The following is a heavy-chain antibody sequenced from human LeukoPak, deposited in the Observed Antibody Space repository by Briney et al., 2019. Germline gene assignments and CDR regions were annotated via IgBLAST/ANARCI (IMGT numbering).Heavy chain of an antibody. CDR1: GYTFTSYG. V-gene: IGHV1-18*01. CDR3: ARDGEGYGDYDVISDAFDI. D-gene: IGHD4-17*01. J-gene: IGHJ3*02. CDR2: ISAYNGNT. Sequence: ASVKVSCKASGYTFTSYGISWVRQAPGQGLAWMGWISAYNGNTNYAQKLQGRVTMTTDTSTSTAYMELRSLRSDDTAVYYCARDGEGYGDYDVISDAFDIWGQGTMATVSS.